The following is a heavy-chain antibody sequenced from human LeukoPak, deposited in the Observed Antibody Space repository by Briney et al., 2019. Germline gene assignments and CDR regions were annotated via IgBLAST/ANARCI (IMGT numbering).Heavy chain of an antibody. CDR2: INPSGGST. CDR3: ARDAYYYDSSGYYGFGVDY. J-gene: IGHJ4*02. D-gene: IGHD3-22*01. V-gene: IGHV1-46*01. CDR1: GYTFTSYY. Sequence: ASVKVSCKASGYTFTSYYMRWVRQAPGKGLEWMGIINPSGGSTSYAQKFQGRVTMTRDTSTSTVYMELSSLRSEDTAVYYCARDAYYYDSSGYYGFGVDYWGQGTLVTVSS.